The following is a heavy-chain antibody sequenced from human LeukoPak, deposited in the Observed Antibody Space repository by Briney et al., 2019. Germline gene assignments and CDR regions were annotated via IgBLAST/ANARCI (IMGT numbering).Heavy chain of an antibody. Sequence: SETLSLTCTVSGGSISNYWSWIRQPAGKGLEWIGRIHSSGSTNYNPSLKSRVTMSVDTSKNQLSLKLSSVSAADTAVYYCARIRDSSGYYLGSFDYWGQGTLVTVSS. D-gene: IGHD3-22*01. CDR3: ARIRDSSGYYLGSFDY. V-gene: IGHV4-4*07. CDR1: GGSISNY. CDR2: IHSSGST. J-gene: IGHJ4*02.